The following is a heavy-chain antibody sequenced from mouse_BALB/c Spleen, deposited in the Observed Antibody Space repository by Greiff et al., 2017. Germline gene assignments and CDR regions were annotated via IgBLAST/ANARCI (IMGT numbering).Heavy chain of an antibody. J-gene: IGHJ4*01. CDR3: ARHRGDYYAMDY. CDR2: ISNGGGST. V-gene: IGHV5-12-2*01. Sequence: EVQGVESGGGLVQPGGSLKLSCAASGFTFSSYTMSWVRQTPEKRLEWVAYISNGGGSTYYPDTVKGRFTISRDNAKNTLYLQMSSLKSEDTAMYYCARHRGDYYAMDYWGQGTSVTVSS. D-gene: IGHD3-1*01. CDR1: GFTFSSYT.